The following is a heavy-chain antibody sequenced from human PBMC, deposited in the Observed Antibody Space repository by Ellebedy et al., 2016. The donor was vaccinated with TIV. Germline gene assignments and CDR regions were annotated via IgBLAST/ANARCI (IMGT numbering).Heavy chain of an antibody. CDR1: GFTFNSYA. CDR3: ARDLKKRAAAGTELDY. J-gene: IGHJ4*02. CDR2: VSYDGSNK. Sequence: PGGSLRLSCAASGFTFNSYAIHWVRQAPGKGLEWVAVVSYDGSNKYYAASVTGRFTISRDNSKNTLYLQMNSLRAEDTAVYYCARDLKKRAAAGTELDYWGQGTLVTVSS. D-gene: IGHD6-13*01. V-gene: IGHV3-30-3*01.